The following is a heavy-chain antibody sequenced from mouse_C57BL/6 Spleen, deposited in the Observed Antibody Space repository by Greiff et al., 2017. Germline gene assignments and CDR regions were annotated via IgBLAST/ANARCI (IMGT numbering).Heavy chain of an antibody. J-gene: IGHJ2*01. V-gene: IGHV1-26*01. CDR3: ARDYSNYGCDY. CDR2: INPNNGGT. D-gene: IGHD2-5*01. Sequence: EVQLQQSGPELVKPGASVKISCKASGYTFTDYYMNWVKQSHGKSLEWIGDINPNNGGTSYNQKFKGKATLTVDKSSSTAYMELRSLTSEDSAVYYCARDYSNYGCDYWGQGTTLTVSS. CDR1: GYTFTDYY.